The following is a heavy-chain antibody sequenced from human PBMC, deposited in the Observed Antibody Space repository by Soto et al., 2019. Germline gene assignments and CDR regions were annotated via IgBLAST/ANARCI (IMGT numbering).Heavy chain of an antibody. V-gene: IGHV3-30*18. D-gene: IGHD2-2*01. CDR2: ISYDGSNK. J-gene: IGHJ5*02. Sequence: PGGSLRLSCAASGFTFSSYGMHWVRQAPGKGLEWVAVISYDGSNKYYADSVKGRFTISRDNSKNTLYLQMNSLRAEDTAVYYCAEEQDIVVVPAATAFDPWGQGTLVTVSS. CDR1: GFTFSSYG. CDR3: AEEQDIVVVPAATAFDP.